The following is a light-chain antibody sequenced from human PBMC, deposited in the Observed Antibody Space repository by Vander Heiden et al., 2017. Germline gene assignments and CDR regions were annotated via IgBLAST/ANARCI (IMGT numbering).Light chain of an antibody. Sequence: VVFTQSPATLSFSPGERATLSCRASESVSSYLAWYQQKPGQAPRLLIYDASNRATGIPARFSGSGSGTDFTLTISSLEPEDFAVYYCQQRANWPRGTFGQGTKVEIK. CDR3: QQRANWPRGT. CDR2: DAS. V-gene: IGKV3-11*01. J-gene: IGKJ1*01. CDR1: ESVSSY.